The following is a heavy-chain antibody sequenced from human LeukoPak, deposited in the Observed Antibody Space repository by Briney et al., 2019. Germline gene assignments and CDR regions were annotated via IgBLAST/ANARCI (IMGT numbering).Heavy chain of an antibody. CDR1: GYSISSGYY. D-gene: IGHD6-13*01. CDR2: IYHSGST. CDR3: AVVPYSSSWYESGYFDY. Sequence: SETLSLTCAVSGYSISSGYYWGWIRQPPGKGLEWIGSIYHSGSTYYNPSLKSRVTISVDTSKNQFSLKLSSVTAADTAVYYCAVVPYSSSWYESGYFDYWGQGTLVTVSS. V-gene: IGHV4-38-2*01. J-gene: IGHJ4*02.